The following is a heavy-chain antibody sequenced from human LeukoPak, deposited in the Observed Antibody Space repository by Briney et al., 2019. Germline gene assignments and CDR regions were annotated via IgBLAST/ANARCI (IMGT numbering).Heavy chain of an antibody. J-gene: IGHJ4*02. Sequence: GGSLRLSCGASGLTFKSYKMTWVRRAPGKGLEWVSSISISSNYIYYADSVKGRFTISRDNAKSLVFLQMNSLRAEDTAMYYCARVHWGFDYWGQGTLVTVSS. CDR1: GLTFKSYK. CDR3: ARVHWGFDY. V-gene: IGHV3-21*06. D-gene: IGHD7-27*01. CDR2: ISISSNYI.